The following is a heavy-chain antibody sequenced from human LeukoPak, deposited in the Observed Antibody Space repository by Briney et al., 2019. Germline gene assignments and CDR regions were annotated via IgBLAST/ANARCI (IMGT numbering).Heavy chain of an antibody. CDR3: ARGRGYYYGSGSYYPYNWFDP. J-gene: IGHJ5*02. CDR1: GGSFSGYY. D-gene: IGHD3-10*01. Sequence: SETLSLTCAVYGGSFSGYYWSWIRQPPGKGLEWIGEINHSGSTNYNPSLKSRVTISVDTSKNQFSLKLSSVTAADMAVYYCARGRGYYYGSGSYYPYNWFDPWGQGTLVTVSS. V-gene: IGHV4-34*01. CDR2: INHSGST.